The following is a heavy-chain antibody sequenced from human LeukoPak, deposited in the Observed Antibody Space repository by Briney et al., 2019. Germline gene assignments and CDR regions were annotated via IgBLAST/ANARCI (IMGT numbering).Heavy chain of an antibody. CDR2: INPNSGGT. CDR1: GYTFTGYY. D-gene: IGHD2-8*02. Sequence: ASVKVSCEASGYTFTGYYMHWVRQAPGQGLEWMGRINPNSGGTNYAQKFQGRVTMTRDTSTSTVYMELSSLRSEDTAVYYCARESAAPGGVANYFDYWGQGTLVTVSS. CDR3: ARESAAPGGVANYFDY. J-gene: IGHJ4*02. V-gene: IGHV1-2*06.